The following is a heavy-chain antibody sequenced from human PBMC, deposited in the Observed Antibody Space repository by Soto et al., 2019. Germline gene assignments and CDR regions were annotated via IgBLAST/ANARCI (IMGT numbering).Heavy chain of an antibody. CDR1: GFSFSNYE. V-gene: IGHV3-48*03. J-gene: IGHJ4*02. D-gene: IGHD1-1*01. CDR3: ASHQTKIRGDY. Sequence: EVQLVESGGGLVQPGGSLRLSCEASGFSFSNYEMHWVRQAPGKGLEWISYIGVAGTNILYADSVRGRFSISRDDARNSLYLQMTGLRGEDTAVYYCASHQTKIRGDYWGQGTLVVVSS. CDR2: IGVAGTNI.